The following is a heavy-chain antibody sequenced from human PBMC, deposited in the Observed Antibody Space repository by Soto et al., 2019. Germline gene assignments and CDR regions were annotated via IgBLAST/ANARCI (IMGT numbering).Heavy chain of an antibody. J-gene: IGHJ6*02. CDR3: AAEVEWEPGHYYGMDV. CDR1: GFTFTSSA. V-gene: IGHV1-58*01. Sequence: SVKVSCKASGFTFTSSAVQWVRQARGQRLEWIGWIVVGSGNTNYAQKFQERVTITRDMSTSTAYMELSSLRSEDTAVYYCAAEVEWEPGHYYGMDVWGQGTTVTVSS. CDR2: IVVGSGNT. D-gene: IGHD1-26*01.